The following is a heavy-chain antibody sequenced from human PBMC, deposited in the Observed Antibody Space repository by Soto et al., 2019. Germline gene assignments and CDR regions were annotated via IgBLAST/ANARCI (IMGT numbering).Heavy chain of an antibody. J-gene: IGHJ3*02. CDR2: ITSSGGST. D-gene: IGHD3-22*01. V-gene: IGHV3-23*01. CDR3: AKPAGIFTMIVVVFDVFAI. Sequence: HPVGYLRLSSAASGFTFSSYAMSWVRQAPGKGLEWVSAITSSGGSTYYADSVKGRFTISRDNSKNTLYLQMNSLRAEDTAVYYCAKPAGIFTMIVVVFDVFAIRGQGSM. CDR1: GFTFSSYA.